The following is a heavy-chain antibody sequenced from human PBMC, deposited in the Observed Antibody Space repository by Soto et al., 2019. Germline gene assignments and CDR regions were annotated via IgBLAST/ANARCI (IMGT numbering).Heavy chain of an antibody. CDR1: GFTFSIYS. CDR3: ARDHLILPAHDFFYGSDV. D-gene: IGHD2-21*02. V-gene: IGHV3-7*03. CDR2: IPQDGVDG. J-gene: IGHJ6*02. Sequence: GGSLRLSCEVSGFTFSIYSMSWVRQSPGKGLEWVAKIPQDGVDGHYADSVKGRFIISRDNDKNSLHLQLNNLRAEDTAVYYCARDHLILPAHDFFYGSDVWGRGGHGHRLL.